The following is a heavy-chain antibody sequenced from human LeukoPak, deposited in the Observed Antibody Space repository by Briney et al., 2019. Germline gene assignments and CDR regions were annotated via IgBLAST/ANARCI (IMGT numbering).Heavy chain of an antibody. CDR1: GFTFSTYG. V-gene: IGHV3-30*02. Sequence: PGGSLRLSCAASGFTFSTYGMHWVRQAPGKGLEWVAFIRYDGSKTWSADSVKSRFTISRDNSKNSLYLQMNSLRAEDTAVYYCASPSPDSSGYDYYYYGMDVWGQGTTVTVSS. J-gene: IGHJ6*02. D-gene: IGHD3-22*01. CDR3: ASPSPDSSGYDYYYYGMDV. CDR2: IRYDGSKT.